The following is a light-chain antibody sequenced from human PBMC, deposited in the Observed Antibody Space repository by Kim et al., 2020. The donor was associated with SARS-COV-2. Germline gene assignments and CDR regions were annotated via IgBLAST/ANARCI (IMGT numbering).Light chain of an antibody. J-gene: IGKJ1*01. CDR2: KAS. CDR3: KQYKSYPWT. CDR1: RNIATW. Sequence: SASIGDRVTITGRASRNIATWVAWYQQKPGEAPRLLIYKASNLKSGVPSWFSGSGSGTEFTLTTDSLQADDLATYYCKQYKSYPWTFGQGTKLEI. V-gene: IGKV1-5*03.